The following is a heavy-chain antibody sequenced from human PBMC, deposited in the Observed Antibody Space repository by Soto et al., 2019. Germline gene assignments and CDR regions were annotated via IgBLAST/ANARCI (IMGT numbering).Heavy chain of an antibody. Sequence: PXEXLKISCKCSGYXFTSYLIGWVRHMPGKGLEWMGIIYPGDSDTRYSPSFQGKVTISADKSIRTPYLQWSSLKASETAMYHCASHKGYSSSSEGWFDPWGQGTLLTVS. CDR1: GYXFTSYL. J-gene: IGHJ5*02. D-gene: IGHD6-6*01. V-gene: IGHV5-51*01. CDR2: IYPGDSDT. CDR3: ASHKGYSSSSEGWFDP.